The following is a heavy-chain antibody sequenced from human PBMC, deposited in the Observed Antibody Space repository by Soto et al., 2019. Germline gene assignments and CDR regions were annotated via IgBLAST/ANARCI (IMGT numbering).Heavy chain of an antibody. CDR1: GFTFSSYG. D-gene: IGHD2-2*01. J-gene: IGHJ6*02. Sequence: GGSLRLSCAASGFTFSSYGMHWVRQAPGKGLEWVAVIWYDGSNKYYADSVKGRFTISRDNSKNTLYLQMNSLRAEDTAVYYCARDKSCSSTSCSPHYYYGMDVWGQGTTVTVSS. CDR3: ARDKSCSSTSCSPHYYYGMDV. V-gene: IGHV3-33*01. CDR2: IWYDGSNK.